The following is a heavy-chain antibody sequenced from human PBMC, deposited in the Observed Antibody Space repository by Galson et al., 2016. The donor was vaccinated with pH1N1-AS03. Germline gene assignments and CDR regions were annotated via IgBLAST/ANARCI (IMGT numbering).Heavy chain of an antibody. CDR2: IWHDGSEN. Sequence: SLRLSCAASGFTFSSHGMHWVRQTPGKGLEWVAVIWHDGSENYYADSVKGRFTISRDNSKNTLYLQMNSLRAEDTAVYYCARDRHYYDYIWGTYRYDWYFDLWGRGTLVTVSS. CDR1: GFTFSSHG. V-gene: IGHV3-33*01. CDR3: ARDRHYYDYIWGTYRYDWYFDL. J-gene: IGHJ2*01. D-gene: IGHD3-16*02.